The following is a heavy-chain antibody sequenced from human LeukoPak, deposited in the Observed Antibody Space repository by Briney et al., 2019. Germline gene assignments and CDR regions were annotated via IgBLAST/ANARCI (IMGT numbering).Heavy chain of an antibody. CDR1: GESLSDYY. CDR2: IEHAGRS. J-gene: IGHJ4*01. Sequence: SETLSLTCAVYGESLSDYYWSWIRQTPGKGLEWIGEIEHAGRSNYSPSLKRRVVMSVDTSKNQFSLKVNSVTAAETGVYYCAREAVRATGSPYFFDSWGHGTPVTVSS. V-gene: IGHV4-34*01. D-gene: IGHD3-9*01. CDR3: AREAVRATGSPYFFDS.